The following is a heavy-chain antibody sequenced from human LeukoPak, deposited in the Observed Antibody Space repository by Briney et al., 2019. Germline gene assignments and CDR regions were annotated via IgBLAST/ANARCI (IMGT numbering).Heavy chain of an antibody. CDR3: ARSDKEDWFDP. CDR1: GGTFSSYA. V-gene: IGHV1-2*02. J-gene: IGHJ5*02. CDR2: ISPNSGGT. Sequence: ASVKVSCKASGGTFSSYAISWVRQAPGQGLEWMGWISPNSGGTNYAQKFQGRVTMTRDTSISTAYMELSRLRSDDTAVYYCARSDKEDWFDPWGQGTLVTVSS. D-gene: IGHD3-9*01.